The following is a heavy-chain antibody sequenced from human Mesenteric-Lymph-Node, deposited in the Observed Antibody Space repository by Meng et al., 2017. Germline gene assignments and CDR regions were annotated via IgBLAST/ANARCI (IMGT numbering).Heavy chain of an antibody. CDR2: VYHRGDT. D-gene: IGHD1-7*01. CDR1: GDSISSDIW. CDR3: GRDQGRELINH. Sequence: VQWKGSGPGSGKPSGTLSLTCTVSGDSISSDIWWSWVRQPPGKGLEWIGEVYHRGDTNYNPSLKSRVDISVDKSKNQFYLSLFSVTAADTAVYYCGRDQGRELINHWGQGTLVTVSS. J-gene: IGHJ4*02. V-gene: IGHV4-4*02.